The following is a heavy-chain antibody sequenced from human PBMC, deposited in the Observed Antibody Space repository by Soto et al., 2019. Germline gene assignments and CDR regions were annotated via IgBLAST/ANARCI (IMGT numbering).Heavy chain of an antibody. CDR3: AHIVVAGLGYYFDY. CDR2: IYWDDDK. CDR1: GSSLSSTRMA. Sequence: QITLKESGPTLVKPTQTLTLTCTFSGSSLSSTRMAVGWIRQPPGKALEWLALIYWDDDKRYIPFLKSRLTITKDTSKNQVVLTMSNMDPVDTARYYCAHIVVAGLGYYFDYWGQGTLVTVSS. V-gene: IGHV2-5*02. D-gene: IGHD6-19*01. J-gene: IGHJ4*02.